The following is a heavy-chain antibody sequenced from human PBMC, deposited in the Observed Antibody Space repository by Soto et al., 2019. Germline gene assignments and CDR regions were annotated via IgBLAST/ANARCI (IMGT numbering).Heavy chain of an antibody. CDR1: GYTFTSYA. J-gene: IGHJ5*02. CDR2: INAGNGNT. D-gene: IGHD3-9*01. CDR3: ARDYILSRSWYGGSNRFDP. V-gene: IGHV1-3*01. Sequence: ASVKVSCKASGYTFTSYAMHWVRQAPGQRLEWMGWINAGNGNTKYSQKFQGRVTITRDTSASTAYMELNSLRVEDTALYYCARDYILSRSWYGGSNRFDPWGQGTLVTVSS.